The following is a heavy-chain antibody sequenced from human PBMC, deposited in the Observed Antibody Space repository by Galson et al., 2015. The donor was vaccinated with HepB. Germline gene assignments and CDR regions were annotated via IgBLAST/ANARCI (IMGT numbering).Heavy chain of an antibody. CDR1: GFTFSSYA. D-gene: IGHD3-16*02. CDR3: AKGPGGYRYYYFDY. J-gene: IGHJ4*02. V-gene: IGHV3-30-3*01. Sequence: SLRLSCAASGFTFSSYAMHWVRQAPGKGLEWVAVISYDGSNKYYADSVKGRFTISRDNSKNTLYLQMNSLRAEDTAVYYCAKGPGGYRYYYFDYWGQGTLVTVSS. CDR2: ISYDGSNK.